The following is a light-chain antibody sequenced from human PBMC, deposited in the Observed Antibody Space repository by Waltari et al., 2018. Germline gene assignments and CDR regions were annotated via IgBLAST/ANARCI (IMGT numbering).Light chain of an antibody. V-gene: IGLV1-40*01. J-gene: IGLJ2*01. CDR1: GSHIGAGSD. CDR3: QSYDTSLSVV. Sequence: QSVLTQPPSVSGAPGQRVTLSCTGSGSHIGAGSDVPWYQQLPGKAPKLLTYGTSTRPLGVPDRYFGSQSGTSASLAITGLQAEDEADYYCQSYDTSLSVVFGGGTKLTVL. CDR2: GTS.